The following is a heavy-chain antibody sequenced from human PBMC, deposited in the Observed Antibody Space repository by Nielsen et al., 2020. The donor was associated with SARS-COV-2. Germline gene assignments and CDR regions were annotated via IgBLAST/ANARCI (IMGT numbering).Heavy chain of an antibody. D-gene: IGHD5-12*01. J-gene: IGHJ6*03. CDR2: IKSKTDGGTT. V-gene: IGHV3-15*01. CDR3: TTDPTSGYDYPAKYYYYYMDV. CDR1: GFTFSNAW. Sequence: GGSLRLSCAASGFTFSNAWMSWVRQAPGKGLEWVGRIKSKTDGGTTDYAAPVKGRFTISRDDSKNTLYLQMNSLKTEDTAVYYCTTDPTSGYDYPAKYYYYYMDVWGKGTTVTVSS.